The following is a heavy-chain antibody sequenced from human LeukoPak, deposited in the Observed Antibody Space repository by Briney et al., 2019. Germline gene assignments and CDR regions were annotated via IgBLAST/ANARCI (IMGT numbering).Heavy chain of an antibody. CDR3: ARDPPSRYCSSTSCYSYYYGMDV. J-gene: IGHJ6*02. V-gene: IGHV3-30*04. D-gene: IGHD2-2*02. Sequence: GGSLRLSCAASGFTFSGYAMHWVRQAPGKGLEWVAVISYDGSNKYYADSVKGRFTISRDNSKNTLYLQMNSLRAEDTAVYYCARDPPSRYCSSTSCYSYYYGMDVWGQGTTVTVSS. CDR2: ISYDGSNK. CDR1: GFTFSGYA.